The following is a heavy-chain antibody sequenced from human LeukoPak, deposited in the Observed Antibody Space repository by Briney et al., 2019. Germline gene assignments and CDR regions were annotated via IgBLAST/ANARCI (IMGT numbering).Heavy chain of an antibody. CDR2: IYYSGST. J-gene: IGHJ6*02. V-gene: IGHV4-31*03. D-gene: IGHD3-10*01. Sequence: SETLSLTCTVSGGSISSGGYYWSWIRQHPGKGLEWIGYIYYSGSTYYNPSLKSRVTISVDTSKNQFSLKLSSVTAADTAVYYCARAPMVRAFVGTDVWGQGTTVTVSS. CDR1: GGSISSGGYY. CDR3: ARAPMVRAFVGTDV.